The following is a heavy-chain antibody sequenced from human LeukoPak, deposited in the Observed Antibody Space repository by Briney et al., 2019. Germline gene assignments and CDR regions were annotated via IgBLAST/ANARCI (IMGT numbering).Heavy chain of an antibody. J-gene: IGHJ5*02. CDR3: ARTRPQYCSGGSCYHSYNWFDP. D-gene: IGHD2-15*01. CDR1: GYTFTSYG. Sequence: ASVKVSCKASGYTFTSYGISWVRQAPGQGLEWMGWISAYNGNTNYAQKLQGRVTMTTDTSTSTVYMELSSLRSEDTAVYYCARTRPQYCSGGSCYHSYNWFDPWGQGTLVTVSS. CDR2: ISAYNGNT. V-gene: IGHV1-18*01.